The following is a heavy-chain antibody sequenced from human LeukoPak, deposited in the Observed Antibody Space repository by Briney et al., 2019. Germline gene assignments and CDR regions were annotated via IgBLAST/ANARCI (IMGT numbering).Heavy chain of an antibody. CDR1: GGPVSSGSYY. CDR2: IYHSGST. J-gene: IGHJ4*02. Sequence: SETLSLTCTVSGGPVSSGSYYWSWIRQPPGKGLEWIGYIYHSGSTYYNPSLKSRVTISVDRSKNQFSLKLSSVTAADTAVYYCARGPIPYYYDSSGYYDYWGQGTLVTVSS. CDR3: ARGPIPYYYDSSGYYDY. D-gene: IGHD3-22*01. V-gene: IGHV4-30-2*01.